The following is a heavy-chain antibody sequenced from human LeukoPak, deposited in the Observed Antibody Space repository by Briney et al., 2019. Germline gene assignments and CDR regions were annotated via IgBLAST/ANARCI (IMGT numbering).Heavy chain of an antibody. V-gene: IGHV1-18*01. CDR2: ISAYNGNT. D-gene: IGHD2-2*01. CDR1: GYTFTSYG. Sequence: GASVKVSCKASGYTFTSYGISWVRQAPGQGLEWMGWISAYNGNTNYAQKLQGRVTMTTDTSTSTAYMELRSLRSDDTAVYYCARARFCSSTSCYLETYNWFDPWGQGTLVTVSS. J-gene: IGHJ5*02. CDR3: ARARFCSSTSCYLETYNWFDP.